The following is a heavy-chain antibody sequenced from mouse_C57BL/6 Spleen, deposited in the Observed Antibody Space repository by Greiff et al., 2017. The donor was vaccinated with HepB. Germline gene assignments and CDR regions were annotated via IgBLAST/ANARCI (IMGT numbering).Heavy chain of an antibody. CDR2: IDPSDSYT. J-gene: IGHJ3*01. CDR3: ASPYGSSGFAY. V-gene: IGHV1-69*01. D-gene: IGHD1-1*01. Sequence: VQLQQPGAELVMPGASVKLSCKASGYTFTSYWMHWVKQRPGQGLEWIGEIDPSDSYTNYNQKFKGKSTLTVDKSSSTAYMQLSSLTSEDSAVYYCASPYGSSGFAYWGQGTLVTVSA. CDR1: GYTFTSYW.